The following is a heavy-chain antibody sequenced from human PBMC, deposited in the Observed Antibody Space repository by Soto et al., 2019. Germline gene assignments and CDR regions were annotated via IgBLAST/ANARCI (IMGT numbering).Heavy chain of an antibody. J-gene: IGHJ4*02. CDR2: INPSGGST. CDR3: ARPLRDPLYCSSTSCFNPDSYDY. V-gene: IGHV1-46*01. D-gene: IGHD2-2*01. CDR1: GYIFTNHY. Sequence: ASVKVSCKASGYIFTNHYIHWVRQAPGQGLEWMGIINPSGGSTNYLQKFQGRITMTRDTSTSTVYMELSSLRSEDTAVYFCARPLRDPLYCSSTSCFNPDSYDYWGQGTLVTLSS.